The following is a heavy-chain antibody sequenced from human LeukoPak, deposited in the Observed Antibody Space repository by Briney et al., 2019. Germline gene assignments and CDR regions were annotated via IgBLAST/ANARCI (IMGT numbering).Heavy chain of an antibody. CDR1: GGSISNYY. CDR3: ARVDYDFWSGYRFRT. J-gene: IGHJ4*02. V-gene: IGHV4-59*01. D-gene: IGHD3-3*01. CDR2: IFYSGST. Sequence: SETLSLTCTVSGGSISNYYWSWIRQPPGKGLEWIGYIFYSGSTNYNPSLKSRVTISVDTSKNQFSLKLSSVTAADTAVYYCARVDYDFWSGYRFRTWGQGTLVTVSS.